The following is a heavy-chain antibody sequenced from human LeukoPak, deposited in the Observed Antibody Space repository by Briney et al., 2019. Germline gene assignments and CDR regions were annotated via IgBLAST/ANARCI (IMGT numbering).Heavy chain of an antibody. CDR2: IKQDGSEK. CDR3: AIQPLYCSSTSCYWAYYYYGMDV. Sequence: GGSLRLSCAASGFTFRSYWLSWVRQAPGKGLEWVANIKQDGSEKYYVDSVKGRFTISRDNAKNSLYLQMNSLRAEDTAVYYCAIQPLYCSSTSCYWAYYYYGMDVWGQGTTVTVSS. V-gene: IGHV3-7*01. J-gene: IGHJ6*02. D-gene: IGHD2-2*01. CDR1: GFTFRSYW.